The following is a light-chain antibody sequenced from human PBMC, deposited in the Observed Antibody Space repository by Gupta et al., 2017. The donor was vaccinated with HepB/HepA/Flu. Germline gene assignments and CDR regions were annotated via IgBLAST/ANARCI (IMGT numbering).Light chain of an antibody. J-gene: IGKJ1*01. Sequence: MTTYPPSLSASVGDRVTITCQASQDIKNFLNWFQQKSGKAPQLLIYGSSNLATGVPSRVSGSGSGSRFTLTISGLQLEDYSTYYCQQYDNLPYTFGQGTKVEIK. CDR1: QDIKNF. CDR2: GSS. CDR3: QQYDNLPYT. V-gene: IGKV1-33*01.